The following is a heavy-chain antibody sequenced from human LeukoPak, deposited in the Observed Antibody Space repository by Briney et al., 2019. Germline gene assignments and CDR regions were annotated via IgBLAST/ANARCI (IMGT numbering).Heavy chain of an antibody. V-gene: IGHV4-34*01. J-gene: IGHJ4*02. CDR1: GGSFSGYY. CDR2: INHSGST. D-gene: IGHD2-15*01. CDR3: ARGRGYCSGGSCYSDY. Sequence: SETLSLTCAVYGGSFSGYYWSWIRQPPGKGLEWSGEINHSGSTNYNPSLKSRVTISVDTSKNQFSLKLSSVTAADTAVYYCARGRGYCSGGSCYSDYWGQGTLVTVSS.